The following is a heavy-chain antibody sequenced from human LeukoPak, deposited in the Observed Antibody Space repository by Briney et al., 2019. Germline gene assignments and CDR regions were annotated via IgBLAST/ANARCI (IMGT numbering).Heavy chain of an antibody. CDR3: ARDSSGWGYFDD. D-gene: IGHD6-19*01. CDR2: ISSSSDAI. V-gene: IGHV3-21*01. CDR1: GFTFSSYS. J-gene: IGHJ4*02. Sequence: PGGSLRLSCAASGFTFSSYSMNWVRQTPAQGLEWVACISSSSDAIFYADSVRGRSTISKDNAKSSLYLQMNSLRGEDTAVYYCARDSSGWGYFDDWGRGTLVTVSS.